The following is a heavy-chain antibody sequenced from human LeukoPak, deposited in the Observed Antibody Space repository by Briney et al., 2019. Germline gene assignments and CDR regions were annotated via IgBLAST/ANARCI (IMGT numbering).Heavy chain of an antibody. Sequence: GGSLRLSCAASGFTFSDYNMNWVRQAPGKGLEWISYITGSSSSIYYADSVKGRFTISRDNAKNSLYLQMNSLRAEDTAVYYCAREPTYTSSWYATCDYWGQGIQVTVSS. CDR2: ITGSSSSI. J-gene: IGHJ4*02. V-gene: IGHV3-48*01. CDR3: AREPTYTSSWYATCDY. D-gene: IGHD6-13*01. CDR1: GFTFSDYN.